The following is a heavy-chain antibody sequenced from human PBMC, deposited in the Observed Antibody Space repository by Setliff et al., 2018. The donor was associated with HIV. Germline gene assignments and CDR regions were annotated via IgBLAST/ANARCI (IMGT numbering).Heavy chain of an antibody. J-gene: IGHJ5*02. CDR2: IYSSGST. Sequence: SETLSLTCTVSGGSISGHYWSWIRQPPGRGLEWIGYIYSSGSTNLSPPRQSRVTISVDTSKNQFSLKLSSVTAADTAVYYCARHSGVASPNWFDPWGQGTLVTVSS. V-gene: IGHV4-4*09. D-gene: IGHD3-10*01. CDR1: GGSISGHY. CDR3: ARHSGVASPNWFDP.